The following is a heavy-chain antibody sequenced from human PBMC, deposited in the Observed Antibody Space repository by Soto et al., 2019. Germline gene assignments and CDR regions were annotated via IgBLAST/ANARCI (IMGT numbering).Heavy chain of an antibody. D-gene: IGHD6-6*01. CDR3: SRGSSIPATGDY. V-gene: IGHV1-18*01. CDR2: VSAYNGER. CDR1: GYTFTNYG. Sequence: QVQLVQSGAEVKKPGASVKVSCKASGYTFTNYGINWVRQAPGQGLEWLGWVSAYNGERRYAQRVQARVIMTTHTATTPAYMEWRSLRSEDTAVYYSSRGSSIPATGDYWGQGTLVTVSS. J-gene: IGHJ4*01.